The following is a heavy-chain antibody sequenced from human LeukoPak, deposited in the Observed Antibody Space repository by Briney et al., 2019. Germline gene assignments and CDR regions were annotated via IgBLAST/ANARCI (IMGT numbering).Heavy chain of an antibody. V-gene: IGHV1-69*13. J-gene: IGHJ6*03. Sequence: ASVKVSCKASGGTFSSYAISWVRQAPGQGLEWMGGIIPIFGTANYAQKFQGRVTITADESTSTAYMELSSLRSEDTAVYYCASDSRWLQFTHYYYYMDVWGKGTTVTISS. CDR1: GGTFSSYA. CDR2: IIPIFGTA. D-gene: IGHD5-24*01. CDR3: ASDSRWLQFTHYYYYMDV.